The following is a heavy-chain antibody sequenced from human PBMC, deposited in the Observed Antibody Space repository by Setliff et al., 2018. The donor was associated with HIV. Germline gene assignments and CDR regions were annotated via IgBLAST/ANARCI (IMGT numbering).Heavy chain of an antibody. CDR3: ARQGEVTAVAPFNNFYMDV. CDR2: IYPGDPDT. J-gene: IGHJ6*03. D-gene: IGHD2-21*02. CDR1: GYSFTRNW. V-gene: IGHV5-51*01. Sequence: LKISCKGAGYSFTRNWIGWVRQMPGKGLEWMGIIYPGDPDTRYSPSFQGQVTISADRSISTAYLQWRSLKASDTAMYYCARQGEVTAVAPFNNFYMDVWGKGAAVTGSS.